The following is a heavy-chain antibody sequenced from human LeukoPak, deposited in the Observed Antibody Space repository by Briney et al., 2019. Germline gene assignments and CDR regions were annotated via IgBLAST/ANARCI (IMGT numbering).Heavy chain of an antibody. V-gene: IGHV3-23*01. J-gene: IGHJ6*03. Sequence: GGSLRLSCAASGFTFSSYAMSWVRQAPGKGLEWVSAISGSGGSTYYADSVKGRFTISRDNSKNTLYLQMNSLRAEDTAVYYCAKDRLGIGRNYYMDVWGKGTTVTVSS. D-gene: IGHD7-27*01. CDR2: ISGSGGST. CDR3: AKDRLGIGRNYYMDV. CDR1: GFTFSSYA.